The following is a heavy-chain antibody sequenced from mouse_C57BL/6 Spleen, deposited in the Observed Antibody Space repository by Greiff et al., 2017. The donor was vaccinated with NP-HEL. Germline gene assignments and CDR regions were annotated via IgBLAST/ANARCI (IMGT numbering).Heavy chain of an antibody. CDR2: ISNGGGST. J-gene: IGHJ2*01. Sequence: EVMLVESGGGLVQPGGSLKLSCAASGFTFSDYYMYWVRQTPEKRLEWVAYISNGGGSTYYPDTVKGRFTISRDNAKNTLYLQMSRLKSEDTAMYYCARAGYDYDGVYFDYWGQGTTLTVSS. D-gene: IGHD2-4*01. CDR3: ARAGYDYDGVYFDY. V-gene: IGHV5-12*01. CDR1: GFTFSDYY.